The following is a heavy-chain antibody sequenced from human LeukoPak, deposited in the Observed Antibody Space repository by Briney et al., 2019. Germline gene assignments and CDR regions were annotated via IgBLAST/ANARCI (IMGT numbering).Heavy chain of an antibody. Sequence: SETLSFTCTVSGGSISSGGYYWSWIRQHPGKGLEWIGYIYYSGSTYYNPSLKSRVTISVDTSKNQFSLKLISVTAADTAVYYCASRPPSGYYMDVWGKGATVTVSS. V-gene: IGHV4-31*03. CDR1: GGSISSGGYY. CDR2: IYYSGST. J-gene: IGHJ6*03. CDR3: ASRPPSGYYMDV. D-gene: IGHD6-19*01.